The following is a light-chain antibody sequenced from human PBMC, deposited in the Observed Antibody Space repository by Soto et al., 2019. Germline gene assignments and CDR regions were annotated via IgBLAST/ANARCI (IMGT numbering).Light chain of an antibody. CDR2: RAS. J-gene: IGKJ4*01. V-gene: IGKV3-15*01. Sequence: EIVMTQSPATLSVSPGETATLSCKTSQSVDSLLAWYQQKPGQAPRLLIYRASTRTTGIPARFSGSGSGTEFTLTISSLQSEDFAVYYCQEYNNWHPITFGGGTKVDIK. CDR3: QEYNNWHPIT. CDR1: QSVDSL.